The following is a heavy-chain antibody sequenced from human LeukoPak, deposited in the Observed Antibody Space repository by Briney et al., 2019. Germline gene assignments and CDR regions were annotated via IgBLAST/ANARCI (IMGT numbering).Heavy chain of an antibody. J-gene: IGHJ4*02. CDR1: GYSISSGYY. Sequence: SETLSLTCAVSGYSISSGYYWGWIRQPPGKGLEWIGNIYHRGSTYYNPSLQSRVTISVDTSKNQFSLKLSSVTAADTAVYYCARVGGSYEPFDYWGQGTLVTVSS. D-gene: IGHD1-26*01. CDR2: IYHRGST. CDR3: ARVGGSYEPFDY. V-gene: IGHV4-38-2*01.